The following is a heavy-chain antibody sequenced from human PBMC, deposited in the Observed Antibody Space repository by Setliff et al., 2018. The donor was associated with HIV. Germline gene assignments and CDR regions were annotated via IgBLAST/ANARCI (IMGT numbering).Heavy chain of an antibody. J-gene: IGHJ4*02. CDR1: GGSMTSFYW. CDR3: VFGRGDGYFDY. CDR2: IYGDGTD. Sequence: TLSLTCTVSGGSMTSFYWGWIRQPPGKALEWLAVIYGDGTDFFRPSLKSRLSITKDASKNQVVLTMTNMDPADTATYYCVFGRGDGYFDYWGQGTLVTVSS. V-gene: IGHV2-5*02. D-gene: IGHD3-10*01.